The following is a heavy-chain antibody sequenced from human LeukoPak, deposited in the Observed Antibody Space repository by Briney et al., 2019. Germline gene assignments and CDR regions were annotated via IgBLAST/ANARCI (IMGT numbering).Heavy chain of an antibody. CDR1: GYSFTSYW. V-gene: IGHV5-51*01. D-gene: IGHD3-22*01. CDR2: IYPGDSDT. CDR3: ARISASDSYYDSSGYIDWFDP. Sequence: GESLKIPCKGSGYSFTSYWIGWVRQMPGKGLEWMGIIYPGDSDTRYSPSFQGQVTISADKSISTAYLQWSSLKASDTAMYYCARISASDSYYDSSGYIDWFDPWGQGTLVTVSS. J-gene: IGHJ5*02.